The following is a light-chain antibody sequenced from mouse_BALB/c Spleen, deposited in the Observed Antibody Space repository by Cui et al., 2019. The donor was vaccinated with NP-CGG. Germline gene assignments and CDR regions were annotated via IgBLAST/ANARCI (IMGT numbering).Light chain of an antibody. CDR2: GTN. J-gene: IGLJ1*01. CDR1: TGAVTTSNY. CDR3: ALWYSNHWV. V-gene: IGLV1*01. Sequence: QAALTQQPAVTTSPGETVTLTCRSSTGAVTTSNYANWVQEKPDHLFTGLMGGTNNRAPGVPARFSGSLIGDKAALTITGAQTEDEAIYFCALWYSNHWVFGGGTKLTVL.